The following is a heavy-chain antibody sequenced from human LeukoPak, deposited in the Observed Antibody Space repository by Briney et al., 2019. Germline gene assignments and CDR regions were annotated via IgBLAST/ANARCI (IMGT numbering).Heavy chain of an antibody. D-gene: IGHD3-3*01. CDR1: GFTFSSYW. V-gene: IGHV3-74*01. J-gene: IGHJ4*02. Sequence: GGSPRLSCAASGFTFSSYWMHWVRQAPGKGLVWVSRINTDGSSTSYADSVKGRFTISRDNAKNTLYLQMNSLRAEDTAVYYCARAITIFGVVSTYYFDYWGRGTLVTVSS. CDR2: INTDGSST. CDR3: ARAITIFGVVSTYYFDY.